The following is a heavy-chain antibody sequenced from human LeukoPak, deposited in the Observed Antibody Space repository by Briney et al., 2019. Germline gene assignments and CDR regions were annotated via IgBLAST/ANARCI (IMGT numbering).Heavy chain of an antibody. CDR3: ARDGPPSEQLDGGWFDP. CDR1: GYSISSGYY. CDR2: IYTSGST. Sequence: SETLSLTCTVSGYSISSGYYWGWIRQPPGKGLEWIGRIYTSGSTNYNPSLKSRVTMSVDTSKNQFSLKLSSVTAADTAVYYCARDGPPSEQLDGGWFDPWGQGTLVTVSS. V-gene: IGHV4-38-2*02. J-gene: IGHJ5*02. D-gene: IGHD6-6*01.